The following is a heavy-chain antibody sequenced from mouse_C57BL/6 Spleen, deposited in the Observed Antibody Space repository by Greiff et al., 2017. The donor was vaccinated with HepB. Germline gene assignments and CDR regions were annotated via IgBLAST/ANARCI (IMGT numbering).Heavy chain of an antibody. D-gene: IGHD2-3*01. J-gene: IGHJ1*03. CDR1: GYTFTDYE. V-gene: IGHV1-15*01. CDR2: IDPETGGT. CDR3: TSHYDGYSDWYFDV. Sequence: QVQLQQSGAELVRPGASVTLSCKASGYTFTDYEMHWVKQTPVHGLEWIGAIDPETGGTAYNQKFKGKAILTADKSSSTAYMVLRSLTSEDSAVYYCTSHYDGYSDWYFDVWGTGTTVTVSS.